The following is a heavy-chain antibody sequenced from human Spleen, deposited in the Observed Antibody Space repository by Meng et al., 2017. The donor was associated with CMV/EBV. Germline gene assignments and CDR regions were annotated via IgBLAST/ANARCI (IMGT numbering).Heavy chain of an antibody. CDR3: AREDDDVFDM. CDR2: IIPILGIA. J-gene: IGHJ3*02. V-gene: IGHV1-69*10. Sequence: SVKVSCKASGYTFSSYAISWVRQAPGQGLEWMGGIIPILGIANYAQKFQGRVTITADKSTSTAYMELSSLRSEDTAVYYCAREDDDVFDMWGQGTVVTVSS. D-gene: IGHD5-24*01. CDR1: GYTFSSYA.